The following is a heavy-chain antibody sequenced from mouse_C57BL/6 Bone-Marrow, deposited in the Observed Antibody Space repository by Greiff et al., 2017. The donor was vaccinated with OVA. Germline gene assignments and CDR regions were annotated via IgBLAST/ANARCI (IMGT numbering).Heavy chain of an antibody. J-gene: IGHJ2*01. V-gene: IGHV1-69*01. D-gene: IGHD2-3*01. CDR3: ARSYDGYSPYYFDY. CDR1: GYTFTSYW. Sequence: QVQLQQPGAELVMPGASVKLSCKASGYTFTSYWMHWVKQRPGQGLEWIGEIDPSDSYTKYNQKFKGKSTLTVDQSSRPAYMKLSSPTSEDSAFYYGARSYDGYSPYYFDYWGQGTTLTVSS. CDR2: IDPSDSYT.